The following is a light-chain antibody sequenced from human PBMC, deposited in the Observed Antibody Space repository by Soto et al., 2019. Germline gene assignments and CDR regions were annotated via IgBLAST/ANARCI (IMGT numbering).Light chain of an antibody. CDR3: SSYTSSSTLV. V-gene: IGLV2-14*01. Sequence: QSVLTQPASVSGSPGQSITISCTGTSSDVGGYNYVSWYQQHPGKAPKLMIYEVSNRPSGVSNRFSGSKSGNTASLTISGLLAEDEADYYCSSYTSSSTLVFGGGIKLTVL. CDR1: SSDVGGYNY. J-gene: IGLJ2*01. CDR2: EVS.